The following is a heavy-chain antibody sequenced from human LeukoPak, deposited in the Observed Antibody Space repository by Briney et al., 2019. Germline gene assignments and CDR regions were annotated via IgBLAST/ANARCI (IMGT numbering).Heavy chain of an antibody. CDR1: GDSITGYY. V-gene: IGHV4-34*01. CDR3: ARLLQWDYYYYMDV. Sequence: PSETLSLTCTVSGDSITGYYWGWIRQPPGKGLEWIGEINHSGSTNYNPSLKSRVTISVDTSKNQFSLKLSSVTAADTAVYYCARLLQWDYYYYMDVWGKGATVTISS. D-gene: IGHD2-8*01. CDR2: INHSGST. J-gene: IGHJ6*03.